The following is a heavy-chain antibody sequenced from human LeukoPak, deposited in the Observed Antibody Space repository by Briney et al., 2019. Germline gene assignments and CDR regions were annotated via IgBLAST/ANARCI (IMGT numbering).Heavy chain of an antibody. CDR1: GGSFSSYT. V-gene: IGHV1-69*05. CDR3: ARGVFGVAGYFYMDV. D-gene: IGHD3-3*01. CDR2: VIPIFGTA. J-gene: IGHJ6*03. Sequence: SVKVSCKASGGSFSSYTISWVRQAPGQGLEWMGGVIPIFGTANYAPKFQGRVTITTDESTTTAYMELNSLGSDDTAVYFCARGVFGVAGYFYMDVWGKGTTVTVSS.